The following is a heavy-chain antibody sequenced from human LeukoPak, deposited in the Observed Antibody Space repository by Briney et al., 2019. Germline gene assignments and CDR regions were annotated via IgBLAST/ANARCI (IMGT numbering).Heavy chain of an antibody. V-gene: IGHV3-33*01. CDR2: IWYDVGNK. CDR1: GFTFRNYG. J-gene: IGHJ4*02. Sequence: RGSLRLSCAASGFTFRNYGMHWVRQAPGKGLEWVALIWYDVGNKDSADSVRGRFTISRDNSKNTLYLQMNSVRVEDTAVYHCATVRSTWYVENWGQGTLVTVSS. D-gene: IGHD2-2*01. CDR3: ATVRSTWYVEN.